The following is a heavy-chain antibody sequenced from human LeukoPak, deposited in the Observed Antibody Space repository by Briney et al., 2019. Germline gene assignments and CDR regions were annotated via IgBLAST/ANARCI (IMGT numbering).Heavy chain of an antibody. V-gene: IGHV1-2*02. CDR2: INCNSGDT. CDR1: RYTFTGYY. J-gene: IGHJ4*02. CDR3: ARGYSSGCNGH. D-gene: IGHD6-19*01. Sequence: ASVRVSCKTSRYTFTGYYIHWVRQAPGQGLEWMGWINCNSGDTHYAQNFQGRVTMTRDASINTAHMELSSLTSDDAAVYYCARGYSSGCNGHWGQGTLVTVSS.